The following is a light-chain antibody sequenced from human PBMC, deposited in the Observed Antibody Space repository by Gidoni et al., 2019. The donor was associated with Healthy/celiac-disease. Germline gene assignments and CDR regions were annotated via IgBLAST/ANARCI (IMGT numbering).Light chain of an antibody. V-gene: IGKV1-33*01. CDR1: QDISNY. CDR2: DAS. J-gene: IGKJ4*01. Sequence: DIQMAQSPSSLSASVGDRVTITCQASQDISNYLNWYQQKPGKAPKLLIYDASNLETGVPSRLSGSGYGTDFNFTISSLQPEDIATYYCQQYDNLHRLTFGGGTKVEIK. CDR3: QQYDNLHRLT.